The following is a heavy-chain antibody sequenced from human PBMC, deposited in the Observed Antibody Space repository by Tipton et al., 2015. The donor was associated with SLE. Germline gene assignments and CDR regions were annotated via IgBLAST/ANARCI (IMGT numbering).Heavy chain of an antibody. CDR3: TASYDILTGYYYWFDP. D-gene: IGHD3-9*01. Sequence: SLRLSCTASGFTFGDYAMSWVRQAPGKGLEWVGFIRRKAYGGTTEYAASVKGRFTISRDDSKSIAYLQMNSLKTEDTAVYYCTASYDILTGYYYWFDPWGQGTLVTVSS. V-gene: IGHV3-49*04. CDR2: IRRKAYGGTT. J-gene: IGHJ5*02. CDR1: GFTFGDYA.